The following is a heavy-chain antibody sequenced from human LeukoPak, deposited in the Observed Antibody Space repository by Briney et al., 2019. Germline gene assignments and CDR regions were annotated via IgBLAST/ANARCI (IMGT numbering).Heavy chain of an antibody. CDR1: GFFFSNYA. CDR3: ARVGFSGYDS. V-gene: IGHV3-64*01. J-gene: IGHJ5*02. D-gene: IGHD5-12*01. Sequence: PGGSLRLSCATSGFFFSNYAMNWVRQAPGKGLEYVSAITGDGSTPYYANSVKGRFTISRDNSKNTLYLQMGSLRSEDMAVYYCARVGFSGYDSWGQGTLVTVSS. CDR2: ITGDGSTP.